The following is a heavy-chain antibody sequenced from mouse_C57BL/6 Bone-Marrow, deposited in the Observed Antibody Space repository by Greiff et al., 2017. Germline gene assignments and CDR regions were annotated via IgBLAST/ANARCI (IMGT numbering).Heavy chain of an antibody. D-gene: IGHD1-1*01. J-gene: IGHJ2*01. Sequence: EVQLQQSGPVLVKPGASVKMSCKASGYTFTNYYMNWVKQSHGKSLEWIGVINPYNGGTSYNQKFKGKATLTVDKSSSTAYMELNSLTSEDSAVYYCARREYYGSSFDYWGQGTTLTVSS. CDR1: GYTFTNYY. CDR3: ARREYYGSSFDY. V-gene: IGHV1-19*01. CDR2: INPYNGGT.